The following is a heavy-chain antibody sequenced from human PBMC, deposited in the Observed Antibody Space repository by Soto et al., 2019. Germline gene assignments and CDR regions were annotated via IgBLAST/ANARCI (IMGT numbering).Heavy chain of an antibody. J-gene: IGHJ4*02. CDR2: ISGSGGST. D-gene: IGHD3-10*01. Sequence: GGSLRLSCAASGFTFSSYAMSWVRQAPGKGLEWVSAISGSGGSTYYADSVKGRFTISRDNSKDTLYLQMNSLRAEDTAVYYCAKGISGSGRSPFDYWGQGTLVTVSS. V-gene: IGHV3-23*01. CDR3: AKGISGSGRSPFDY. CDR1: GFTFSSYA.